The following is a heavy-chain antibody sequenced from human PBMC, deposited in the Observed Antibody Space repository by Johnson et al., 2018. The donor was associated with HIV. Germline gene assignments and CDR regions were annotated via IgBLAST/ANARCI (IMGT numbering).Heavy chain of an antibody. J-gene: IGHJ3*02. CDR3: ARVAPAHDAFDI. V-gene: IGHV3-9*01. Sequence: QLVESGGGLVQPGRSLRLSCAASGFTYDDYVMHWVRQAPGKGLEWVSGISWNSGSIGYADSVKGRFSISRDNGKNTLYLQMNSLRAEDTAVYYCARVAPAHDAFDIWGQGTMVTVSS. D-gene: IGHD2-2*01. CDR1: GFTYDDYV. CDR2: ISWNSGSI.